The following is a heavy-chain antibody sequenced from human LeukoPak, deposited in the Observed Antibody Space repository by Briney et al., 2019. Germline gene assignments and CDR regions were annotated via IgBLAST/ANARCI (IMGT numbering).Heavy chain of an antibody. CDR3: ASLRYFDWLSY. CDR2: IYYSGST. CDR1: GGSISSSSYY. Sequence: SETLSLTCTVSGGSISSSSYYWGWIRQPPGEGLEWIGSIYYSGSTYYNPSLKSRVTISVDTSKNQFSLKLSSVTAADTAVYYCASLRYFDWLSYWGQGTLVTVSS. D-gene: IGHD3-9*01. V-gene: IGHV4-39*01. J-gene: IGHJ4*02.